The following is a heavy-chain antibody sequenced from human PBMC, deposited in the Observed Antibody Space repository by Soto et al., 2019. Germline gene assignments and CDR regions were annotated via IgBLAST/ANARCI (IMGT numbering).Heavy chain of an antibody. Sequence: SETLSLTCTVSGGSISSYYWSWIRQPPGKGLEWIGYIYYSGSTNYNPSLKSRVPISVDTSKNQFSLKLSSVPAADTAVYYCARRYGSAIDYWGQGTLVTVSS. CDR1: GGSISSYY. V-gene: IGHV4-59*08. CDR2: IYYSGST. J-gene: IGHJ4*02. D-gene: IGHD1-26*01. CDR3: ARRYGSAIDY.